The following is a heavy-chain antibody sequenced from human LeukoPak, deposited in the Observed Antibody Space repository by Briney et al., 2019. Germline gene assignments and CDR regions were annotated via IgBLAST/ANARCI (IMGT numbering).Heavy chain of an antibody. D-gene: IGHD3-22*01. Sequence: GASVKVSCKASGYTFTSYAMNWVRQAPGQGLEWMGWINTNTGNPTYAQGFTGRFVFSLDTSVSTAYLQISSLKAEDTAVYYCAVDSSITMIVVVPDAFDIWGQGTMVTVSS. V-gene: IGHV7-4-1*02. CDR1: GYTFTSYA. J-gene: IGHJ3*02. CDR3: AVDSSITMIVVVPDAFDI. CDR2: INTNTGNP.